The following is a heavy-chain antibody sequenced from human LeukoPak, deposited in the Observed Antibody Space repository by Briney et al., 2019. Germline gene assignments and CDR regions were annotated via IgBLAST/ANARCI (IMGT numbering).Heavy chain of an antibody. Sequence: SETLSLTCTVSGGSFSDYYWSWIRQPAGKGLEWIGRIYTSGSTNYNPSLKSRVTISVDTSKNQFSLKLSSVTAADTAVYYCASSPYQLLRNPSLALDYWGQGTLVTVSS. J-gene: IGHJ4*02. CDR2: IYTSGST. D-gene: IGHD2-2*01. CDR3: ASSPYQLLRNPSLALDY. CDR1: GGSFSDYY. V-gene: IGHV4-4*07.